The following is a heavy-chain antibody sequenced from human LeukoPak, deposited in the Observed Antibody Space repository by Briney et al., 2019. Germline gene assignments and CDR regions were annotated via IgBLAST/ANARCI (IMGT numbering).Heavy chain of an antibody. V-gene: IGHV4-61*02. CDR2: IYTSGST. CDR1: GGSISSGSYY. D-gene: IGHD3-3*01. CDR3: ARAITIFGVVTYTPTYYYYYYMDV. J-gene: IGHJ6*03. Sequence: PSETLSLTCTVSGGSISSGSYYWSWIRQPAGKGLEWIGRIYTSGSTNYNPPLKSRVTISVDTSKNQFSLKLSSVTAADTAVYYCARAITIFGVVTYTPTYYYYYYMDVWGKGTTVTVSS.